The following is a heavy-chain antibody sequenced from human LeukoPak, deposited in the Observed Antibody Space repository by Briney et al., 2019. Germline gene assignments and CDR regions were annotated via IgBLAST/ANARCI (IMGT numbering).Heavy chain of an antibody. J-gene: IGHJ4*02. CDR2: IHYSGST. Sequence: KPSETLSLTCTVSGGSISSNYWSWIRQPPGKGLEWIGYIHYSGSTNYNPSLKSRVTISMDTSKNQFSLKLRSVTAADTAVYYCARHFAYSSSSYFDYWGQGSLVTVSS. D-gene: IGHD6-6*01. V-gene: IGHV4-59*08. CDR3: ARHFAYSSSSYFDY. CDR1: GGSISSNY.